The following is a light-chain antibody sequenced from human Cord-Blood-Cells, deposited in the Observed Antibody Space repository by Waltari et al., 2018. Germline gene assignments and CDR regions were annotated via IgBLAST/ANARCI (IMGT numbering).Light chain of an antibody. CDR2: GAS. J-gene: IGKJ1*01. V-gene: IGKV3-15*01. Sequence: DIVMPPSPATLSVSPRERAYLSCRASQSFSSNLAWYQQKPGQAPRLLIYGASTRATGIPARFSGSGSGTEFTLTISSLQSKDFAVYYCQQYNNWPRTFGQGTKVEIK. CDR3: QQYNNWPRT. CDR1: QSFSSN.